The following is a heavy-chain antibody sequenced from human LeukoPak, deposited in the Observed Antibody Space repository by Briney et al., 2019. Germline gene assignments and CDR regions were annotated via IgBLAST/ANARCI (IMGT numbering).Heavy chain of an antibody. V-gene: IGHV3-9*03. CDR2: ISWNSGSI. Sequence: GGSLRLSCAASGFTFDDYAMHWVRQAPGKGLEWVSGISWNSGSIGYADSVKGRFTISRDNAKNSLYLQMNSLRAEDMALYYCAKEAVPAALSLGGAFDLWGRGTLVTVSS. J-gene: IGHJ2*01. CDR1: GFTFDDYA. D-gene: IGHD2-2*01. CDR3: AKEAVPAALSLGGAFDL.